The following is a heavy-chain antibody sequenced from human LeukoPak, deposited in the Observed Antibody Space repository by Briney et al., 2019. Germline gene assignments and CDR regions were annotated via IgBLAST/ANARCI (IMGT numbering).Heavy chain of an antibody. CDR3: ARGGWFGEFPYYMDV. D-gene: IGHD3-10*01. V-gene: IGHV1-8*03. CDR1: RYTFTNYD. CDR2: MNPNSGNT. J-gene: IGHJ6*03. Sequence: ASVKVSCKASRYTFTNYDINWVRQATGQGLEWMGWMNPNSGNTGYGQKFQGRVTITRNTSISTAYMELSSLRSEDTAVYYCARGGWFGEFPYYMDVWGKGTTVTVSS.